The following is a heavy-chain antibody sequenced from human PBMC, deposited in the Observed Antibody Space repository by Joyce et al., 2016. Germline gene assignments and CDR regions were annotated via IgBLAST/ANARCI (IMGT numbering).Heavy chain of an antibody. J-gene: IGHJ3*02. CDR3: ARISGAYDDSGVYSFWGAFDI. CDR2: IGTAGDT. CDR1: GFTFRNYD. Sequence: EVQVVESGGGLVQPGGSLRLSCAASGFTFRNYDMHWVRQATGKGLEWGSAIGTAGDTNYAGSVKGRFTISRENAKNSLYLQMNSLKAGDTAVYYCARISGAYDDSGVYSFWGAFDIWGQGTMVTVSS. D-gene: IGHD3-22*01. V-gene: IGHV3-13*01.